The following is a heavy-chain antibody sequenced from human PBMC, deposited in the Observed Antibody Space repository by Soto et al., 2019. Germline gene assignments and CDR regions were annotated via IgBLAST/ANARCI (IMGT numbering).Heavy chain of an antibody. Sequence: QVQLVESGGGVVQPGRSLRLSCAASGFTFSSYGMHWVRQAPGKGLEWVAVIWYDGSNKYYADSVKGRFTISRDNSKNTLYLQMNSLRAEDTAVYYCARDLIAAAKPGYFDYWGQGTLVTVSS. J-gene: IGHJ4*02. CDR3: ARDLIAAAKPGYFDY. V-gene: IGHV3-33*01. D-gene: IGHD6-13*01. CDR1: GFTFSSYG. CDR2: IWYDGSNK.